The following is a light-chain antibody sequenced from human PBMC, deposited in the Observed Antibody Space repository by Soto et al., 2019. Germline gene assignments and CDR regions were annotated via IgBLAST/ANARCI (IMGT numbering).Light chain of an antibody. Sequence: IVMTQSPVTLSVSPGERATLSCRASQSVSINLAWYHQKPGQAPRLLIYGASTRATGIPARFSGSGSGTDFTLTITSRQSEDFAVYYCQQYNNWPRTFGPGTKVEI. V-gene: IGKV3-15*01. CDR2: GAS. CDR3: QQYNNWPRT. J-gene: IGKJ1*01. CDR1: QSVSIN.